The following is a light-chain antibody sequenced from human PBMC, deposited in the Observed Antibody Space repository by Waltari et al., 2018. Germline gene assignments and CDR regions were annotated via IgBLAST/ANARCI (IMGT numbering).Light chain of an antibody. J-gene: IGKJ3*01. CDR2: TAS. Sequence: DIQLTQSPSSLSAFVRDRVTITCRASESIGNYLNWYQQKPGRAPNLLIYTASTLQSGVPSRFSGNGSGTDFTLTISSLQPEDFATYFCQQSYRTQFTFGPGTKVDIK. V-gene: IGKV1-39*01. CDR1: ESIGNY. CDR3: QQSYRTQFT.